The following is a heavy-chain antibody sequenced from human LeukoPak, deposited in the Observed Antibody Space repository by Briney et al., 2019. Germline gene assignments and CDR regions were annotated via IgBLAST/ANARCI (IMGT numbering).Heavy chain of an antibody. D-gene: IGHD3-10*01. J-gene: IGHJ6*02. V-gene: IGHV3-30*18. CDR2: ISYDGSNK. Sequence: QSGGSLRLSCAASGFTFSSYGMHWVRQAPGKGLEWVAVISYDGSNKYYADSVKGRFTISRDNSKNTLYLQMNSLRAEDTAVYYCAKGGWFGEPRYGMDVWGQGTTVTVSS. CDR1: GFTFSSYG. CDR3: AKGGWFGEPRYGMDV.